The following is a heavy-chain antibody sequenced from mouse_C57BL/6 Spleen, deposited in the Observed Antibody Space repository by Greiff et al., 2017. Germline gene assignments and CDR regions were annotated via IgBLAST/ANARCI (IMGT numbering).Heavy chain of an antibody. D-gene: IGHD2-4*01. CDR3: TRSLYYDYDVDYAMDY. J-gene: IGHJ4*01. Sequence: QVQLQQSGAELVRPGASVTLSCKASGYTFTDYEMHWVKQTPVHGLEWIGAIDPETGGTAYNQKFKGKAILTADKSSSTAYMELRSLTSEDSAVYYCTRSLYYDYDVDYAMDYWGQGTSVTVSS. V-gene: IGHV1-15*01. CDR2: IDPETGGT. CDR1: GYTFTDYE.